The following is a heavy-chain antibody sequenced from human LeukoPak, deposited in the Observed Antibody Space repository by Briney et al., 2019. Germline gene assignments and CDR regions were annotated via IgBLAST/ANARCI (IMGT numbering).Heavy chain of an antibody. Sequence: SGGSLRLSCAASGFTFSDYYMSWIRQAPGKGLEWVSYISRSSSYTNYADSVKGRFTISRDNAKNSLYLQMNSLRAEDTAVYYCASGYAPATDYYYYGMDVWGKGTTVTVSS. CDR1: GFTFSDYY. CDR2: ISRSSSYT. D-gene: IGHD5-12*01. J-gene: IGHJ6*04. V-gene: IGHV3-11*06. CDR3: ASGYAPATDYYYYGMDV.